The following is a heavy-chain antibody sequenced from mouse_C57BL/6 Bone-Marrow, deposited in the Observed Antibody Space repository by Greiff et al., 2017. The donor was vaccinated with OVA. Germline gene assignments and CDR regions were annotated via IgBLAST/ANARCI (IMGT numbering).Heavy chain of an antibody. J-gene: IGHJ4*01. CDR2: IYPGDGDT. D-gene: IGHD2-3*01. CDR1: GYAFSSSW. CDR3: ARGIFDGYVYAMDY. V-gene: IGHV1-82*01. Sequence: VQLQQSGPELVKPGASVKISCKASGYAFSSSWMNWVKQRPGKGLEWIGRIYPGDGDTNYNGKFKGKATLTADKSSSPAYMQLSSLTSEDSAVYFCARGIFDGYVYAMDYWGQGTSVTVSS.